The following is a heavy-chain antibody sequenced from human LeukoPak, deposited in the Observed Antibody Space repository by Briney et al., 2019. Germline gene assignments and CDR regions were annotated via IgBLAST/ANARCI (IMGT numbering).Heavy chain of an antibody. CDR2: IYTGDNT. D-gene: IGHD2-21*02. V-gene: IGHV3-66*01. CDR3: AREARQNAYCGGDCYFDY. J-gene: IGHJ4*02. Sequence: GGSLRLSCAASRISDYMIWVRQAPGTGLEWVSVIYTGDNTYYANSVKGRFTISRDNSKNTLYLQMNSLRAEDTAVYYCAREARQNAYCGGDCYFDYWGQGTLVTVSS. CDR1: RISDY.